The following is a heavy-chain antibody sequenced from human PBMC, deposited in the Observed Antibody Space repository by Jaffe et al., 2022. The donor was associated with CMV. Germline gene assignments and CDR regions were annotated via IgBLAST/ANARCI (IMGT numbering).Heavy chain of an antibody. Sequence: EVQLVESGGGLVQPGGSLRLSCAASGFIFSSYEMNWVRQAPGKGLEWVSYISSNGRTIYYADSVKGRFTISRDNAKNSLYLQVSSLRAEDTAVYFCARAPQWYWYFDLWGRGTLVTVSS. J-gene: IGHJ2*01. CDR3: ARAPQWYWYFDL. CDR1: GFIFSSYE. D-gene: IGHD6-19*01. CDR2: ISSNGRTI. V-gene: IGHV3-48*03.